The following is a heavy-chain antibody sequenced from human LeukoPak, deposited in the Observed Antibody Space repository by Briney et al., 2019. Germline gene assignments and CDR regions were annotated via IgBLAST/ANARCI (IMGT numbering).Heavy chain of an antibody. V-gene: IGHV7-4-1*02. Sequence: GASVKVSCKASGYTFTSYAMNWVRQAPGQGLEWMGWINTNTGNPTYAQGFTGRFVFSLDTSVSTAYLQISSLKAEDTAVYYCAREKGWDMITFGGVIYDYWGQGTLVTVSS. CDR3: AREKGWDMITFGGVIYDY. D-gene: IGHD3-16*02. CDR2: INTNTGNP. J-gene: IGHJ4*02. CDR1: GYTFTSYA.